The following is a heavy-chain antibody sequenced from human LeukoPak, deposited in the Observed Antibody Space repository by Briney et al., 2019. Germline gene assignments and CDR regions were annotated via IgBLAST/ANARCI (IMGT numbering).Heavy chain of an antibody. CDR2: IYYSGST. V-gene: IGHV4-59*01. J-gene: IGHJ2*01. D-gene: IGHD2/OR15-2a*01. CDR3: ARLFLHHGYSDF. Sequence: SETLSLTCTVSGGSISSYYWSWIRQPPGKGLEWIGYIYYSGSTNYNPSLKSRVTISVDTSKNQFSLKLSSVTAADTAVYYCARLFLHHGYSDFWGRGTLVTVSS. CDR1: GGSISSYY.